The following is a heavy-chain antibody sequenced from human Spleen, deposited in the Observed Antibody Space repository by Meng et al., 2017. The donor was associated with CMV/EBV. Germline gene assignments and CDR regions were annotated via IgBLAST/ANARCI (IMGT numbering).Heavy chain of an antibody. D-gene: IGHD6-13*01. CDR1: GYAFTTYG. V-gene: IGHV1-18*01. CDR2: ISGYNGDT. CDR3: ARDFSSSWYNRWFDP. Sequence: ASVQVSCKASGYAFTTYGITWLRQAPGQRLECMGWISGYNGDTDYAQKLQGRFTMTRDTSTRTAYMELRSLRSDDTAVYYCARDFSSSWYNRWFDPWGQGTLVTVSS. J-gene: IGHJ5*02.